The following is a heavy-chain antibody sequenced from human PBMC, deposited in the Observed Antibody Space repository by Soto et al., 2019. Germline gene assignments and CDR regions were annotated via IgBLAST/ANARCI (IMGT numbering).Heavy chain of an antibody. V-gene: IGHV4-59*01. CDR3: AKDRKGHYYGSGSYSWFDP. Sequence: SETLSLTCTVSGGSISSYYWSWIRQPPGKGLEWIGYIYYSGSTNYNPSLKSRVTISVDTSKNQFSLKLSSVTAADTAVYYCAKDRKGHYYGSGSYSWFDPWGQEPWSPSPQ. CDR2: IYYSGST. D-gene: IGHD3-10*01. CDR1: GGSISSYY. J-gene: IGHJ5*02.